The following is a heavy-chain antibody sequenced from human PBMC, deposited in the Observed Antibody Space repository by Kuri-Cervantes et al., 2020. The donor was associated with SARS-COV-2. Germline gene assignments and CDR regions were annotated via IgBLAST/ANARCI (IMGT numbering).Heavy chain of an antibody. CDR1: GFTFSSYA. CDR2: ISYDGSNK. V-gene: IGHV3-30-3*01. J-gene: IGHJ4*02. CDR3: ARDEDTAMATYYFDY. D-gene: IGHD5-18*01. Sequence: LSLTCAASGFTFSSYAMHWVRQAPGKGLEWVAVISYDGSNKYYADSVKGRFTISRDNSKNTLYLQMNSLRAEDTAVYYCARDEDTAMATYYFDYWGQGTLVTVSS.